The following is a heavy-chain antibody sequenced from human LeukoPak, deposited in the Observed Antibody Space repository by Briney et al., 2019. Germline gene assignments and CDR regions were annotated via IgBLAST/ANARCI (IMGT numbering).Heavy chain of an antibody. CDR2: INPSSGGT. CDR3: ARAVGRFLEWLFDYYMDV. CDR1: GYTFTGYY. J-gene: IGHJ6*03. Sequence: ASVKVPCKASGYTFTGYYMHWVRQAPGQGLEWMGWINPSSGGTNYAQKFQGRVTMTRDTSISTAYMELSRLRSDDTAVYYCARAVGRFLEWLFDYYMDVWGKGTTVTVSS. V-gene: IGHV1-2*02. D-gene: IGHD3-3*01.